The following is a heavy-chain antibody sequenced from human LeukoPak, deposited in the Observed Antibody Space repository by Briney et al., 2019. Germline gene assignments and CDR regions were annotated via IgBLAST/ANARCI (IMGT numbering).Heavy chain of an antibody. J-gene: IGHJ4*02. D-gene: IGHD1-26*01. CDR1: GGSFSGYY. Sequence: PSETLSLTCAVYGGSFSGYYWSWIRQPPGKGLEWIGEINHSGSTNYNPSLKSRVTISVDTSKNQFSLKLSSVTAANTAVYYCAGGSYSMFNWGQGTLVTVSS. V-gene: IGHV4-34*01. CDR3: AGGSYSMFN. CDR2: INHSGST.